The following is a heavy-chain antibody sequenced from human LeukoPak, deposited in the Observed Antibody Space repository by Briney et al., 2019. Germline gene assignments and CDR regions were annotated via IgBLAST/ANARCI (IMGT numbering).Heavy chain of an antibody. CDR2: ISSSSSYI. CDR1: GFTFSSYS. J-gene: IGHJ3*02. V-gene: IGHV3-21*01. D-gene: IGHD5-24*01. CDR3: ARDLVEMATIGPFDI. Sequence: PGGSLRLSCAASGFTFSSYSMNWVRQAPGKGLECVSSISSSSSYIYYADSVKGRFTISRDNAKNSLYLQMNSLRAEDTAVYYCARDLVEMATIGPFDIWGQGTMVTVSS.